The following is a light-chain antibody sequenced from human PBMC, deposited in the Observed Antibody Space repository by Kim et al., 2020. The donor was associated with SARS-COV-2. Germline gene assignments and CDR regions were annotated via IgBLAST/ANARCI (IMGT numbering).Light chain of an antibody. CDR1: NSNMGAGYD. Sequence: QSVLTQPPSVSGVPGQRITISCTGSNSNMGAGYDVHWYQQLPGTAPKLLIYTNNNRPSGVPNRFSASKSGTSASLAITGLQAEDEAHYYCQSYDRRLTVIFGGGTQLTVL. CDR2: TNN. V-gene: IGLV1-40*01. J-gene: IGLJ2*01. CDR3: QSYDRRLTVI.